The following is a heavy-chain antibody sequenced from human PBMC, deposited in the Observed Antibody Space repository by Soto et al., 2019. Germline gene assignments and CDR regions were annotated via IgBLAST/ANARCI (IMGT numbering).Heavy chain of an antibody. CDR3: ARSMFYSDGSNYSPFDY. Sequence: SETLSLTCTVSGGSVSSGNYYWSWIRQPPGKGLEWIGYFYYTGSINYNPSLKSRVTISIDVSKNQFSLRLSSVTAADTAVYYCARSMFYSDGSNYSPFDYWGQGTLVTVSS. CDR1: GGSVSSGNYY. CDR2: FYYTGSI. J-gene: IGHJ4*02. D-gene: IGHD3-22*01. V-gene: IGHV4-61*01.